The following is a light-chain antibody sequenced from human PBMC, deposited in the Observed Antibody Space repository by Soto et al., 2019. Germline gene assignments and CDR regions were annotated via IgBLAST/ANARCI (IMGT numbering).Light chain of an antibody. CDR3: PQFNRYSSWT. V-gene: IGKV1-5*01. J-gene: IGKJ1*01. Sequence: DIQMTQSPSTLSASVGDRVTIACRASQSISNLLAWYQQRPGKAPQLLIYDASTLLRGVPSRFSGSGLGTEFPLTVSSLQPDDFATYYCPQFNRYSSWTFGQGTKVEI. CDR1: QSISNL. CDR2: DAS.